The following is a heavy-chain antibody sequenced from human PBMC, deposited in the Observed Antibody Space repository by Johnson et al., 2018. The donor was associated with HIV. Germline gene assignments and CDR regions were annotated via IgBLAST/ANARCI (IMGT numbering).Heavy chain of an antibody. J-gene: IGHJ3*02. Sequence: VQLVESWGGVVHPGKSLRLSRVGSGFTFSSYAMHWVRQAPGEGLDWVAFISRDGATEYYADSVTGRFAIPRDNAKSTLYLLMNYLTPEDTAMYYCAVGIQLWFASEGDAFDIWGQGAMVSVSS. CDR2: ISRDGATE. CDR3: AVGIQLWFASEGDAFDI. V-gene: IGHV3-30*09. CDR1: GFTFSSYA. D-gene: IGHD5-18*01.